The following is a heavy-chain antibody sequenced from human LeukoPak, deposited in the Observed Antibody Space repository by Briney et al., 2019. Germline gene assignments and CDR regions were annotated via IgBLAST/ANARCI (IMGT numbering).Heavy chain of an antibody. CDR1: GFTFSSYA. CDR3: AKDLRSGWSVGYFDY. V-gene: IGHV3-30*18. D-gene: IGHD6-19*01. CDR2: ISYDGSNE. Sequence: GGSLRLSCAASGFTFSSYAMHWVRQAPGKGLERVAVISYDGSNEYYADSVKGRFTISRDNSKNTLYLQMSSLGAEDTAVYYCAKDLRSGWSVGYFDYWGQGTLVTVSS. J-gene: IGHJ4*02.